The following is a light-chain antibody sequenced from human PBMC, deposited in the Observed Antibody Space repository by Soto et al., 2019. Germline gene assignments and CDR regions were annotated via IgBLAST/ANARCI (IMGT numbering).Light chain of an antibody. CDR1: SSDVGAYNL. J-gene: IGLJ1*01. V-gene: IGLV2-14*01. CDR3: ASLTTTNFV. CDR2: EVT. Sequence: QSALTQPASVSGSPGQSITISCTGTSSDVGAYNLVSWYQHLPDKAPKLIISEVTNRPSGVSDRFSGSKSGNTASLTISRLQAEDEADYYCASLTTTNFVFGSGTKVTVL.